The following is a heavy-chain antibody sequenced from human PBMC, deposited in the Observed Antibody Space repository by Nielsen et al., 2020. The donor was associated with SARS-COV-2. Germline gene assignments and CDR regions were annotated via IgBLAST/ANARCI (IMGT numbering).Heavy chain of an antibody. J-gene: IGHJ4*02. Sequence: GGSLRPSCAASGFTFSSNYMSWVRQAPGKGLEWVSVIYSGGSTYYADSVKGRFTISRHNSKNTLYLQMNSLRAEDTAVYYCASPGASGYFDYWGQGTLVTVSS. CDR2: IYSGGST. CDR1: GFTFSSNY. V-gene: IGHV3-53*04. D-gene: IGHD6-25*01. CDR3: ASPGASGYFDY.